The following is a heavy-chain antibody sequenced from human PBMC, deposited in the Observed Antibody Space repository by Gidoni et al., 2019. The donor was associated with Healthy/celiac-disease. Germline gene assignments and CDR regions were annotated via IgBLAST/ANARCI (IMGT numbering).Heavy chain of an antibody. CDR1: GGTFSSYA. J-gene: IGHJ4*02. D-gene: IGHD3-16*01. CDR3: AREGEGLGTFGDNGYFDY. Sequence: QVQLVQSGAEVKTPGSSVKVSCKASGGTFSSYAISWVRQAPGQGLEWMGGIIPICGTANYEQKFQGRVTITADESTSTAYMELSSLRSEDTAVYYCAREGEGLGTFGDNGYFDYWGQGTLVTVSS. CDR2: IIPICGTA. V-gene: IGHV1-69*01.